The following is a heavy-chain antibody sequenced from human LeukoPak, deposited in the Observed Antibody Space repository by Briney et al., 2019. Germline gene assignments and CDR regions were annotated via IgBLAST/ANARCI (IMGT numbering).Heavy chain of an antibody. CDR3: SRGDVGGDAFDI. Sequence: PGGSLRLSCVDSGFIFSAYSMNWVRQAPGKGLEWVSYISSSTNIYYPDPAKGRFTISRDNAKNSLYLQMNSQRAESTAVYYCSRGDVGGDAFDIWGQGTMVTVSS. J-gene: IGHJ3*02. D-gene: IGHD3-16*01. V-gene: IGHV3-48*04. CDR1: GFIFSAYS. CDR2: ISSSTNI.